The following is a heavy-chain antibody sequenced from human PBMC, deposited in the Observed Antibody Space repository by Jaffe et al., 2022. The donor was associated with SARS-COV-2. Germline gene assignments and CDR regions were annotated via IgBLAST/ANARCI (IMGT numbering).Heavy chain of an antibody. CDR1: GFTFSSYG. J-gene: IGHJ6*02. D-gene: IGHD6-19*01. V-gene: IGHV3-30*18. Sequence: QVQLVESGGGVVQPGRSLRLSCAASGFTFSSYGMHWVRQAPGKGLEWVAVISYDGSNKYYADSVKGRFTISRDNSKNTLYLQMNSLRAEDTAVYYCAKDQERGYSSGWYFYYYYGMDVWGQGTTVTVSS. CDR3: AKDQERGYSSGWYFYYYYGMDV. CDR2: ISYDGSNK.